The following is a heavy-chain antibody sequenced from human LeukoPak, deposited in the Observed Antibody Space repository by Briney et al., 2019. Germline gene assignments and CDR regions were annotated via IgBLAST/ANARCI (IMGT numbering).Heavy chain of an antibody. CDR2: ISSSSTYI. J-gene: IGHJ6*03. V-gene: IGHV3-21*01. CDR1: GFPFSDYS. D-gene: IGHD2-2*01. Sequence: PGGSLRLSCAASGFPFSDYSMNWVRQAPGKGLAWVSSISSSSTYIFYADSVKGRFTISRDNSKNTLYLQMNSLRAEDTAVYYCAREWRPAAKSHYYYYYYMDVWGKGTTVTVSS. CDR3: AREWRPAAKSHYYYYYYMDV.